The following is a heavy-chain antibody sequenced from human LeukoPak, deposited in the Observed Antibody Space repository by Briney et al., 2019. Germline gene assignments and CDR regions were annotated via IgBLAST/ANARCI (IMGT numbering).Heavy chain of an antibody. CDR2: IYSSGST. J-gene: IGHJ3*02. V-gene: IGHV4-39*01. CDR1: GDSISSTSHY. Sequence: SETLSLTCTVSGDSISSTSHYWGWIRQPPGKGLEWIGSIYSSGSTYYNPSLKSRVTISVDTSKNQFSLKLSSVTAADTAVYYCARPAAFSGSYPPYAFDIWGQGTLVTVSS. D-gene: IGHD3-10*01. CDR3: ARPAAFSGSYPPYAFDI.